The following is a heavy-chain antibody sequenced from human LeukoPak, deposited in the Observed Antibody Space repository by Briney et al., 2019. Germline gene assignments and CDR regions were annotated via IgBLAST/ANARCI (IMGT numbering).Heavy chain of an antibody. Sequence: GESLKISCKVFGYSFTSYWIAWVRQMPGKGLEWMGVIYPGDSDTRYNPSFQGQVTISADKSISTAYLQWSSLKASDTAMYYCAAVKGNTRYYMDVWGKGTTVTVSS. CDR2: IYPGDSDT. D-gene: IGHD2-2*02. V-gene: IGHV5-51*01. J-gene: IGHJ6*03. CDR1: GYSFTSYW. CDR3: AAVKGNTRYYMDV.